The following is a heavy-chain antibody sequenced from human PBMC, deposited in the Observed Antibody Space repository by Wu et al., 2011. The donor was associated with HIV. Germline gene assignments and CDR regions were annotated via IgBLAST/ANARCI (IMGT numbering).Heavy chain of an antibody. CDR3: ARGRGTTASLGYYYYYMDV. CDR1: GYTFSSYH. Sequence: QVQLVQSGAEVKKPGASVKVSCKPSGYTFSSYHINWVRQASGQGLEWMAWMNPNSGDAGYAQKFQGRVTITTNTSVGTAYMELSSLRSGDTAVYYCARGRGTTASLGYYYYYMDVWGKGTTVTVSS. D-gene: IGHD1-1*01. V-gene: IGHV1-8*02. J-gene: IGHJ6*03. CDR2: MNPNSGDA.